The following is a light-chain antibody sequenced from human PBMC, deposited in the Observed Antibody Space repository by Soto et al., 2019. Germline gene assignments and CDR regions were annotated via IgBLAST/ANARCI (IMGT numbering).Light chain of an antibody. CDR1: QTVTSGY. CDR3: QQYGNSPIT. Sequence: EIVLTQSPGTLSLSPGERATLSCRTSQTVTSGYLAWYQQKPGQAPRLLIYGTSSRATGIPDRFSGSGSGTDFTLTISRLEPEDFAVYYCQQYGNSPITFGQGTRLEI. V-gene: IGKV3-20*01. CDR2: GTS. J-gene: IGKJ5*01.